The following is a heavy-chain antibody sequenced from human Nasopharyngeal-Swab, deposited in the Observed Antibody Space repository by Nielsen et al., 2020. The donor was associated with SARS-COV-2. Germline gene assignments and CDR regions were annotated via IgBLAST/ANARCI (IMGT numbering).Heavy chain of an antibody. Sequence: GESLKISCAASGFTFSNAWMSWVRQAPGRGLEWVGRIKKKTDGGTTDYAAPVKGRFTISRDDSKNMLYLQMSGLKTEDTGVYYCTTATYYYDSSGYANDATDIWGQGTMVTVSS. V-gene: IGHV3-15*01. CDR1: GFTFSNAW. J-gene: IGHJ3*02. CDR2: IKKKTDGGTT. CDR3: TTATYYYDSSGYANDATDI. D-gene: IGHD3-22*01.